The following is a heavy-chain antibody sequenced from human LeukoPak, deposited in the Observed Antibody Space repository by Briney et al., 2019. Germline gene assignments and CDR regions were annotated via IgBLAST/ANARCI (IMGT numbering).Heavy chain of an antibody. CDR1: GFTFGGSA. V-gene: IGHV3-73*01. CDR2: IRSEANSYAT. CDR3: SADYYGSGLGGA. Sequence: PGGSLRLSCAASGFTFGGSAMHWVRQASGKGLEWVGRIRSEANSYATAYAASVKGRFTISRDDSKNTAYLQMNSLKTEDTAVYYCSADYYGSGLGGAWGKGITVTISS. D-gene: IGHD3-10*01. J-gene: IGHJ6*04.